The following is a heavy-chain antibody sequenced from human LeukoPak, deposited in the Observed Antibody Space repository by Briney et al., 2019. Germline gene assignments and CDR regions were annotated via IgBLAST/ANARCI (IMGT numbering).Heavy chain of an antibody. Sequence: GASQRLSCAASGFTFSSYWMHWVRPPPGKGLVWVSRINSDGSSTTYADSVKGRFTISRDNAKNTLYLQMSSLRAEDTAVYYCARGAWGSHDYWGQGTLVTVSS. D-gene: IGHD7-27*01. CDR1: GFTFSSYW. CDR2: INSDGSST. CDR3: ARGAWGSHDY. J-gene: IGHJ4*02. V-gene: IGHV3-74*01.